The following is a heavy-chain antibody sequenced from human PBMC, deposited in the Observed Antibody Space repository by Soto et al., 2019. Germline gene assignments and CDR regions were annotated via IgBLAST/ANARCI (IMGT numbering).Heavy chain of an antibody. CDR1: GFTFSDYY. CDR3: ARVQGSSGSSLGYDAFDI. CDR2: ISSSSSYT. Sequence: GGSLRLSSAASGFTFSDYYMSWIRQAPGKGLEWVSYISSSSSYTNYADSVKGRFTISRDNAKNSLYLQMNSLRAEDTAVYYCARVQGSSGSSLGYDAFDIWGQGTMVTVSS. D-gene: IGHD1-26*01. V-gene: IGHV3-11*05. J-gene: IGHJ3*02.